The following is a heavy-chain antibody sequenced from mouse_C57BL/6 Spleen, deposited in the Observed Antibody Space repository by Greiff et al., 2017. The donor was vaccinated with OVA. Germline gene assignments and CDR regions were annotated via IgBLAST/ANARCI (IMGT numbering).Heavy chain of an antibody. CDR2: INPGSGGT. Sequence: VKLQQSGAELVRPGTSVKVSCKASGYAFTNYLIEWVKQRPGQGLEWIGVINPGSGGTNYNEKFKGKATLTADKSSSTAYMQLSSLTSEDSAVYFCAREGAQAYYFDYWGQGTTLTVSS. V-gene: IGHV1-54*01. CDR3: AREGAQAYYFDY. CDR1: GYAFTNYL. J-gene: IGHJ2*01. D-gene: IGHD3-2*02.